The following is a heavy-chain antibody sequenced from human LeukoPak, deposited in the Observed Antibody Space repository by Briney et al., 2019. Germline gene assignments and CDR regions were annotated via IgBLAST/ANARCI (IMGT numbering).Heavy chain of an antibody. CDR2: IYYSGST. D-gene: IGHD4-17*01. CDR1: GGSISIYY. V-gene: IGHV4-59*01. CDR3: ARDHGDYERWFDP. J-gene: IGHJ5*02. Sequence: SETLSLTCTVSGGSISIYYWSWIRQPPGKGLEWIGYIYYSGSTNYNPSLKSRVTISVDTSKNQFSLKLSSVTAADTAVYYCARDHGDYERWFDPWGQGTLVTVSS.